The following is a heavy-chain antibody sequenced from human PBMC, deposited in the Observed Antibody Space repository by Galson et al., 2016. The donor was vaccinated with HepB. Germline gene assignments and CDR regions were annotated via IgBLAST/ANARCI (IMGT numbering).Heavy chain of an antibody. Sequence: SLRLSCAASGVTVSNNYMSWVRQAPGRGLEWVALISFDETTKYYADSVKGRFTIARDNSQNTLFLQMNSLRGDDTAMYYCARALTGIVATGGHWGQGTLVIVSS. CDR1: GVTVSNNY. CDR2: ISFDETTK. V-gene: IGHV3-30-3*01. J-gene: IGHJ4*02. D-gene: IGHD5-12*01. CDR3: ARALTGIVATGGH.